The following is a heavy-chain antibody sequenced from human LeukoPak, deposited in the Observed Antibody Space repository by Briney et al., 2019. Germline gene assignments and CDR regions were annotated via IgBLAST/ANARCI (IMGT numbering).Heavy chain of an antibody. CDR2: IIPIFGTA. CDR3: ARGTDPRDYYYYGMDV. J-gene: IGHJ6*02. V-gene: IGHV1-69*13. CDR1: GGTFSSYA. D-gene: IGHD4-17*01. Sequence: GASVKVSCKASGGTFSSYAISWVRQAPGQGLEWVGGIIPIFGTANYAQKFQGRVTITADESTSTAYMELSSLRSEDTAVCYCARGTDPRDYYYYGMDVWGQGTTVTVSS.